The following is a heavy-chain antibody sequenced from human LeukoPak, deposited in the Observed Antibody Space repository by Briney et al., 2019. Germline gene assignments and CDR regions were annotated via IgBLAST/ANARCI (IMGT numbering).Heavy chain of an antibody. Sequence: SETLSLTCAVSGSSISSGYYWGWIRQPPGKGLEWIGSIYHSGSTYYNPSLKSRVTISVDTSKNQFSLKLTSVSAADTAVYYCVRMPTMETFHVWGQGTMVTVSS. CDR2: IYHSGST. CDR3: VRMPTMETFHV. D-gene: IGHD3-10*01. V-gene: IGHV4-38-2*01. CDR1: GSSISSGYY. J-gene: IGHJ3*01.